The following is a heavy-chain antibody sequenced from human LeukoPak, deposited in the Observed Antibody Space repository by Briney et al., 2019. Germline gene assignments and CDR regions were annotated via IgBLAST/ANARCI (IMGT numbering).Heavy chain of an antibody. J-gene: IGHJ3*02. D-gene: IGHD6-13*01. V-gene: IGHV3-48*04. Sequence: GSLRLSCAGAGFIFSGHSMNWVRQAPGKGLEWVSYISSTSTIYYADSVKGRFTISRDNAKNSLYLQMNSLRAEDTAVYYCARVTAAAPLDAFDIWGQGTMVTVSS. CDR2: ISSTSTI. CDR1: GFIFSGHS. CDR3: ARVTAAAPLDAFDI.